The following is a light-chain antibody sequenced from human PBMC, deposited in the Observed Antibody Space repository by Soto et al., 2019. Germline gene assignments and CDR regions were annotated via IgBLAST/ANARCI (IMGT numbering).Light chain of an antibody. V-gene: IGKV3-20*01. Sequence: EIVLTQSPGTLSVSPGERATLSCRASETISSDKLAWYQQKPDQPPSLLIYGTFRRATGIPDRFSGSGSGTDFPLTLSRLEPEDSAIYYCQQYGSWTFGQGTKVEI. CDR3: QQYGSWT. CDR2: GTF. J-gene: IGKJ1*01. CDR1: ETISSDK.